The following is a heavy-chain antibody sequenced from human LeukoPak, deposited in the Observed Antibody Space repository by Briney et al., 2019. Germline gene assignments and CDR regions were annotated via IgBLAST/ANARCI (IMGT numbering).Heavy chain of an antibody. Sequence: SETLSLTCAVYGGSFSGYYWSWIRQPPGKGLECIGEINLSGSTNYNPSLKSRVTISVDTSKNQFSLKLSSVTAADTAVYYCARGRRGTMVRGVIGRGEPNWFDPWGQGTLVTVSS. D-gene: IGHD3-10*01. V-gene: IGHV4-34*01. CDR2: INLSGST. CDR3: ARGRRGTMVRGVIGRGEPNWFDP. J-gene: IGHJ5*02. CDR1: GGSFSGYY.